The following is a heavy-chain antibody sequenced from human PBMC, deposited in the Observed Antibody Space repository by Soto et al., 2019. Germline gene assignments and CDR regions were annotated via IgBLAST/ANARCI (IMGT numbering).Heavy chain of an antibody. D-gene: IGHD6-19*01. CDR1: GFTFDDYG. CDR2: INWNGGST. CDR3: ARAYSSGWYGLGWFDP. V-gene: IGHV3-20*01. Sequence: GGSLRLSCAASGFTFDDYGMSWVRQAPGKGLEWVSGINWNGGSTGYADSVKGRFTISRDNAKNSLYLQMNSLRAEDTALYHCARAYSSGWYGLGWFDPWGQGTLVTVSS. J-gene: IGHJ5*02.